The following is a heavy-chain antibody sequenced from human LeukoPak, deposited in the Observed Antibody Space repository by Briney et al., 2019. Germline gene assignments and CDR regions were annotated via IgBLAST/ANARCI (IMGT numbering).Heavy chain of an antibody. Sequence: VASVKVSCTASGYTFTGYYMHWVRQAPGQGLEWVGWINRNSGGTNYAQKFQGRATMTRDTSISTAYMELSSLRSEDTAVYYCARGTYYYGSGSYYPTGFDPWGQGTLVTVSS. CDR2: INRNSGGT. V-gene: IGHV1-2*02. D-gene: IGHD3-10*01. CDR3: ARGTYYYGSGSYYPTGFDP. J-gene: IGHJ5*02. CDR1: GYTFTGYY.